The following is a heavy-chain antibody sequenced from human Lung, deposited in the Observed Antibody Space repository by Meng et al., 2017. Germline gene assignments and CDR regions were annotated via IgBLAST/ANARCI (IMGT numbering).Heavy chain of an antibody. CDR3: TNDRLNH. CDR1: GLTFTDHW. J-gene: IGHJ1*01. D-gene: IGHD1-1*01. Sequence: QLVWSGGGFVPPGVSLRLCRASSGLTFTDHWMSWVRQGPGKGLVWGSRINRDVTKPTYADSVKGRFTISRDNAKHTLYLQMNNLRAEDTAFYYCTNDRLNHWGQGALVTVSS. CDR2: INRDVTKP. V-gene: IGHV3-74*01.